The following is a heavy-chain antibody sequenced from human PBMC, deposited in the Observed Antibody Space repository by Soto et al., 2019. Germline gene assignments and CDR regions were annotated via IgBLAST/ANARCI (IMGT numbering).Heavy chain of an antibody. CDR3: VTYGSESYFFDY. D-gene: IGHD3-10*01. V-gene: IGHV4-59*01. CDR2: IYYSGSS. J-gene: IGHJ4*02. Sequence: SETLSLTCTVSGGSINNYYWSWIRQPPGKGLEWIGYIYYSGSSNYNPSLKSRVTISVDTSKNQFSLKLISVTAADTAVYYCVTYGSESYFFDYWGQGTLVTVSS. CDR1: GGSINNYY.